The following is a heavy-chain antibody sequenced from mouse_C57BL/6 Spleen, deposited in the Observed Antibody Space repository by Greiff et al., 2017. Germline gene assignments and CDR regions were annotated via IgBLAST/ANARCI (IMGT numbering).Heavy chain of an antibody. J-gene: IGHJ4*01. D-gene: IGHD1-1*01. Sequence: VQLQQSGPELVKPGASVKISCKASGYAFSSSWMNWVKQRPGKGLEWIGRTYPGDGDTNYNGKFKGKATLTADKSSSTAYMQLSSLTSEDSAVYFCARSAAYYGSTYAMDYWGQGTSVTVSS. CDR3: ARSAAYYGSTYAMDY. CDR1: GYAFSSSW. CDR2: TYPGDGDT. V-gene: IGHV1-82*01.